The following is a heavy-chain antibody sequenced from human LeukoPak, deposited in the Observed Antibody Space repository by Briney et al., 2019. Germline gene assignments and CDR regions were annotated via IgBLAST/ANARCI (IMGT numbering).Heavy chain of an antibody. CDR2: ISGSGGST. V-gene: IGHV3-23*01. D-gene: IGHD3-9*01. CDR3: AKSAGVRVLRYFD. Sequence: GGSLRLSCAASGFTFDDYAMHWVRQAPGKGLEWVSAISGSGGSTYYADSVKGRFTISRDNSKNTLYLQMNSLRAEDTAVYYCAKSAGVRVLRYFDWGQGTLVTVSS. J-gene: IGHJ4*02. CDR1: GFTFDDYA.